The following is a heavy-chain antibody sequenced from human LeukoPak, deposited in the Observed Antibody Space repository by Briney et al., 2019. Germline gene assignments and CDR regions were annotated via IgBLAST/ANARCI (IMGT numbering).Heavy chain of an antibody. V-gene: IGHV3-7*01. CDR1: GFTFSSYW. Sequence: GGSLRLSCAASGFTFSSYWMSWVRQAPGKGLEWVANIKQDGSEKYYVDSVKGRFTISRDNAKNSLYLQMNSLRAEDTAVYYCARVGYSSSWYVSRYYYYGMDVWGQGTTVTVSS. CDR3: ARVGYSSSWYVSRYYYYGMDV. J-gene: IGHJ6*02. CDR2: IKQDGSEK. D-gene: IGHD6-13*01.